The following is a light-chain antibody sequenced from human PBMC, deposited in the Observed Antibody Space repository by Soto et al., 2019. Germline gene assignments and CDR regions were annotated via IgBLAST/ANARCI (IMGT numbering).Light chain of an antibody. J-gene: IGLJ2*01. Sequence: QSVLTQPPSASGTPGQRVTISCSGSSSNIGSNTVYWYQQLPGTAPKLLIFSSNQRPSGVPDRFSGSKSGTSASLAISGLQSGDEADYYCAAWDDSLNGQVFGGGTKLTVL. V-gene: IGLV1-44*01. CDR1: SSNIGSNT. CDR2: SSN. CDR3: AAWDDSLNGQV.